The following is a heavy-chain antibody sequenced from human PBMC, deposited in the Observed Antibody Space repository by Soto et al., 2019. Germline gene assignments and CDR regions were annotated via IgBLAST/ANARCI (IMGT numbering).Heavy chain of an antibody. CDR1: GFTFSSYS. D-gene: IGHD2-2*01. J-gene: IGHJ6*02. Sequence: PGGSLRLSCAASGFTFSSYSMNWVRQAPGKGLEWVSSISSSSSYIYYADSVKGRFTISRDNAKNSLYLQVNSLRAEDTAVYYCARDRYCSSTSCTLPRMDVWGQGTTVTVSS. CDR3: ARDRYCSSTSCTLPRMDV. V-gene: IGHV3-21*01. CDR2: ISSSSSYI.